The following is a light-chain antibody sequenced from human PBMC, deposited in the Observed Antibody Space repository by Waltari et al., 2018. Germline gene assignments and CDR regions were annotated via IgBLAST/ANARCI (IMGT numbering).Light chain of an antibody. Sequence: EIVMTQSPVTLSVSLGERATLSCRASQSVSSDLAWSQQKPGQAPRLLIYDASTRAAGLAARFSASGSGTEFTLTISSLQSEDFAVYFCQQYNTWPTFGGGTKVEIK. CDR3: QQYNTWPT. CDR2: DAS. J-gene: IGKJ4*01. CDR1: QSVSSD. V-gene: IGKV3-15*01.